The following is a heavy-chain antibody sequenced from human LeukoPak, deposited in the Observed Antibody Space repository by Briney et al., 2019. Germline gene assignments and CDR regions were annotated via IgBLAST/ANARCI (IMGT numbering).Heavy chain of an antibody. V-gene: IGHV1-8*01. D-gene: IGHD1-26*01. CDR3: ARGSPASGSYRFDY. J-gene: IGHJ4*02. CDR1: GYTFTSYD. Sequence: ASVNVSCKASGYTFTSYDINWVRQAPGQGLEWMGWMNPNSGNTGYAQKFQGRVTMTRNTSISTAYMELSSLRSEDTAVYYCARGSPASGSYRFDYWGQGTLVTVSS. CDR2: MNPNSGNT.